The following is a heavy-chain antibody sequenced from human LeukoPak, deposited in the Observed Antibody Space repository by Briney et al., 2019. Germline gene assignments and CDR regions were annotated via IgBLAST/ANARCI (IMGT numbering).Heavy chain of an antibody. CDR1: GGSISSYY. CDR3: ARETSYSSGWSPFDY. D-gene: IGHD6-19*01. V-gene: IGHV4-59*01. Sequence: SETLSLTCTVSGGSISSYYWSWIRQPPGKGLEWIGYIYYSGSTNYNPSLKSRVTISVDTSKNQFSLKLSSVTAADTAVYYCARETSYSSGWSPFDYWGQGTLVTVSS. J-gene: IGHJ4*02. CDR2: IYYSGST.